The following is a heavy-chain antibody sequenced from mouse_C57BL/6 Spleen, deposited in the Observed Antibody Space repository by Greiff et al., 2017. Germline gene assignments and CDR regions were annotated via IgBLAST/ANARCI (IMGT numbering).Heavy chain of an antibody. CDR3: ADYDGGYFDV. D-gene: IGHD2-4*01. J-gene: IGHJ1*03. V-gene: IGHV1-82*01. CDR1: GYAFSSSW. Sequence: VKLMESGPELVKPGASVKISCKASGYAFSSSWMNWVKQRPGQGLEWIGRIYPGDGDTNYNWKFKGKATLTADKSSSTAYMQLSSLTSEDSAVXFCADYDGGYFDVWGTGTTVTVSS. CDR2: IYPGDGDT.